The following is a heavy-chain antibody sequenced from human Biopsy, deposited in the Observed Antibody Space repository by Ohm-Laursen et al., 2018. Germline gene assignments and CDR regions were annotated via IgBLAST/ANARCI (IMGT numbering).Heavy chain of an antibody. CDR2: MHNSGST. D-gene: IGHD3-16*01. Sequence: LDTLSLTCTVSGDSISSSNFYWAWIRQPPGKGLEWIGSMHNSGSTYYNPSLKSRVTISIDASKNQFSLKLTSVTAADTTVYYCVRHALRLGPKKNWFDTWGQGTLVTVSS. CDR3: VRHALRLGPKKNWFDT. V-gene: IGHV4-39*01. CDR1: GDSISSSNFY. J-gene: IGHJ5*02.